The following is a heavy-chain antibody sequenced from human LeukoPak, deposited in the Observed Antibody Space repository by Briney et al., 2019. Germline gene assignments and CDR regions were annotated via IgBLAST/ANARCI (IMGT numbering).Heavy chain of an antibody. D-gene: IGHD3-10*01. CDR2: ISLDDSDT. Sequence: GESLKISRKDSGYSFTSYWIGWVRQMPGKGLEWMRTISLDDSDTKYSPSFQGQVTISADKSIRTAYLQWSSLKASDTAMYYSARIRAYPWYFDYWGQGTLVTVSS. CDR1: GYSFTSYW. V-gene: IGHV5-51*01. J-gene: IGHJ4*02. CDR3: ARIRAYPWYFDY.